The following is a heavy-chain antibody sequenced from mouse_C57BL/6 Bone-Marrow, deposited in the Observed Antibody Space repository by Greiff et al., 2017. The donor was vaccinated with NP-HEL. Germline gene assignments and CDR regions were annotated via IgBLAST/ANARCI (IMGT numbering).Heavy chain of an antibody. Sequence: QVQLKQPGAELVRPGSSVKLSCKASGYTFTSYWMHWVKQRPIQGLEWIGNIYPSDSETHYNQKFKGKATLTVDKSSSTAYMQLSSLTSRDSAVYDCASWDYGCDGDWYFDVWGTGTTVTVSS. CDR1: GYTFTSYW. V-gene: IGHV1-52*01. D-gene: IGHD2-2*01. J-gene: IGHJ1*03. CDR3: ASWDYGCDGDWYFDV. CDR2: IYPSDSET.